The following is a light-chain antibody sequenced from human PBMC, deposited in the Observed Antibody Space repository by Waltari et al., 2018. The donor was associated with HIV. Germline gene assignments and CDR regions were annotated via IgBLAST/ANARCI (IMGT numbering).Light chain of an antibody. CDR1: QSVSSN. V-gene: IGKV3-15*01. J-gene: IGKJ3*01. CDR3: QQYDLWPIT. Sequence: EIVMTQSPVSVSVSPGEKATLSCRASQSVSSNLAWYQQKPGQAPRLVISGASTRATGIPARFGGSGSGTEFTLTISSLQSEDFAVYYCQQYDLWPITFGPGTKVDIK. CDR2: GAS.